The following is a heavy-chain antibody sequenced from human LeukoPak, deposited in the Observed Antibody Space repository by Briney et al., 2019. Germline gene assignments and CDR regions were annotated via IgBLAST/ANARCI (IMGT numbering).Heavy chain of an antibody. CDR1: GYTFTSYG. Sequence: SVKVSFKASGYTFTSYGISWVRQAPGQGLEWMGWISAYNGNTNYAQKLQGRVTMTTDTSTSTAYMELRSLRSDDTAVYYCARFVVVPASDWFDPWGQGTLVTVSS. CDR3: ARFVVVPASDWFDP. D-gene: IGHD2-2*01. J-gene: IGHJ5*02. V-gene: IGHV1-18*01. CDR2: ISAYNGNT.